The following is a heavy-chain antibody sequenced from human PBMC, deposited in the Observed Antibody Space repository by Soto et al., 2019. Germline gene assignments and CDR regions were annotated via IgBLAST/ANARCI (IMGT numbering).Heavy chain of an antibody. J-gene: IGHJ4*02. CDR3: ARLVAARSNKFDY. V-gene: IGHV4-59*01. Sequence: SETLSLTCTVSGGSISNYYWSWIRQPPGKGLEWIGYIYYSGSTNYNPSLKSRVTISVDTSKNQFSLKLNSVTAADMAVYYCARLVAARSNKFDYWGQGTLVTVSS. D-gene: IGHD6-6*01. CDR2: IYYSGST. CDR1: GGSISNYY.